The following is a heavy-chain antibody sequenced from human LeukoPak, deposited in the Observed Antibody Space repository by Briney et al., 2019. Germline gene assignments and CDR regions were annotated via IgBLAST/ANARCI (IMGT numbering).Heavy chain of an antibody. Sequence: GGSLRLSCAASGFTVSSNYMSWVRQAPGKGLEWVSVIYSGGRTYYADSVKGRFTISRDNSKNTLYLQMNSLRAEDTAVYYCAGDHYGDYPDLRYWGQGTLVTVSS. CDR2: IYSGGRT. CDR3: AGDHYGDYPDLRY. V-gene: IGHV3-53*01. J-gene: IGHJ4*02. CDR1: GFTVSSNY. D-gene: IGHD4-17*01.